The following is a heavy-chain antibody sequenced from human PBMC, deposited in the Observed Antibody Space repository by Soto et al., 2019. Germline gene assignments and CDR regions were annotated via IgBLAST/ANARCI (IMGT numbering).Heavy chain of an antibody. V-gene: IGHV3-30*04. CDR2: ISFDGRIK. Sequence: QAQLVESGGGVVQPGRSLRLSCVGSGFSFGAYPLHWVRQAPGKGLEWVAVISFDGRIKDYGSSVKGRVTISRDNSKETLYLEVRSLRLGDAAIYYCARVARGGSGISYYGLDVWGRGTPVTISS. D-gene: IGHD3-10*01. CDR1: GFSFGAYP. CDR3: ARVARGGSGISYYGLDV. J-gene: IGHJ6*01.